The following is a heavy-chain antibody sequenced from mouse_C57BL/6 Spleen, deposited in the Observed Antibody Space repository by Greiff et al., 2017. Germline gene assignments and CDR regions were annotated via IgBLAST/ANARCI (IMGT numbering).Heavy chain of an antibody. CDR1: GYAFTNYL. V-gene: IGHV1-54*01. CDR2: INPGSGGT. J-gene: IGHJ3*01. CDR3: ARSSFAY. Sequence: QVQLKQSGAELVRPGTSVKVSCKASGYAFTNYLIEWVKQRPGQVLERIGVINPGSGGTNYNEKFKGKATLTADKSSSTAYMQLSSLTSEDSAVYFCARSSFAYWGQGTLVTVSA.